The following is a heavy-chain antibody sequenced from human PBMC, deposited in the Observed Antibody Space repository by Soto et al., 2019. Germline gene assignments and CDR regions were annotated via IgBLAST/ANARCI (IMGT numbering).Heavy chain of an antibody. V-gene: IGHV4-61*01. CDR3: ARNRYDILTGRLLYYYGMDV. J-gene: IGHJ6*02. Sequence: SETLSLTCTVSGGSVSSESHYWSWIRQTPGKGLEWIGYIYYTGSTNYNPSLKGRVTMSVDTSRDQVSLRLRSVTRADTAVYYCARNRYDILTGRLLYYYGMDVWGQGTTVTVS. CDR1: GGSVSSESHY. CDR2: IYYTGST. D-gene: IGHD3-9*01.